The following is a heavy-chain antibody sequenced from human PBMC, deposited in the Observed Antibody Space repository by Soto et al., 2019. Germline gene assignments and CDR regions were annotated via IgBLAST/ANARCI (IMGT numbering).Heavy chain of an antibody. CDR2: IIPIFGTA. Sequence: QVQLVQSGAEVKKPGSSVKVSCKASGGTFSSYAISWVRQAPGQGLEWKGGIIPIFGTANYAQKFQGRVTITADESTSTAYMELSSLRSEDTAVYYCARDHCSGGSCYNNWFDPWGQGTLVTVSS. CDR3: ARDHCSGGSCYNNWFDP. CDR1: GGTFSSYA. J-gene: IGHJ5*02. D-gene: IGHD2-15*01. V-gene: IGHV1-69*12.